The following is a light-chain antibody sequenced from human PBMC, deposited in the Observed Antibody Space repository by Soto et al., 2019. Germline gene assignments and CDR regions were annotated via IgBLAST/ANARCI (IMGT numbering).Light chain of an antibody. J-gene: IGKJ2*01. CDR3: MQALQTPLT. Sequence: DIVMTQSPLSLPVTPGEPASISCRSSQSLLHSNGYNYLDWYLQKLGQSPQLLIYLGSNRASGVPDRFSGSGSGTDFTLKISRVEAEDVGVYYCMQALQTPLTFGQGTKLEIK. V-gene: IGKV2-28*01. CDR1: QSLLHSNGYNY. CDR2: LGS.